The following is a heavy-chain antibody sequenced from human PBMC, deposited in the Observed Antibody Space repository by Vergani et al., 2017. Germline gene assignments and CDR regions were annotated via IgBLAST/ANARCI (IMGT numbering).Heavy chain of an antibody. Sequence: QVQLQESGPGLVRPSQTLSLTCTVPGGSIRSGSYYWSWFRQPAGKGLGWIGRFYTGGGTSYNPSLKSRVTISVDTSKNQFSLQLSSVTAADTAVYYCARDPLYSTSWPFLLLNMDVWGQGTTVTVSS. J-gene: IGHJ6*02. CDR3: ARDPLYSTSWPFLLLNMDV. D-gene: IGHD6-13*01. CDR1: GGSIRSGSYY. V-gene: IGHV4-61*02. CDR2: FYTGGGT.